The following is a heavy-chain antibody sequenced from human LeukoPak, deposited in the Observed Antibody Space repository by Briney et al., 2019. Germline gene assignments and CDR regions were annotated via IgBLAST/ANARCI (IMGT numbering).Heavy chain of an antibody. CDR1: GFTFSSYS. Sequence: GGSLRLSCAASGFTFSSYSMSWVRQAPGKGLEWVSYISSSSSTIYYADSVKGRFTISRDNAKNSLYLQMNSLRDEDTAVYYCARDAGSGSYRGYYYMDVWGKGTTVTVSS. CDR3: ARDAGSGSYRGYYYMDV. D-gene: IGHD3-10*01. CDR2: ISSSSSTI. V-gene: IGHV3-48*02. J-gene: IGHJ6*03.